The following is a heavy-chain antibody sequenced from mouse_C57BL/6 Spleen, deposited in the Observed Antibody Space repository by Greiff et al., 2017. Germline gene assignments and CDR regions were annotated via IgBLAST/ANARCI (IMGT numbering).Heavy chain of an antibody. J-gene: IGHJ4*01. Sequence: QVQLQQPGAELVKPGASVKLSCKSSGYPFTSYWMQLVKHRPGQGLELIGEIDPSDSYTNYNQKFKGKATLTVDTSSSTAYMQLSSLTSEDSAVYYCARGRSSLYAMDYWGQGTSVTVSS. V-gene: IGHV1-50*01. CDR1: GYPFTSYW. D-gene: IGHD1-1*01. CDR3: ARGRSSLYAMDY. CDR2: IDPSDSYT.